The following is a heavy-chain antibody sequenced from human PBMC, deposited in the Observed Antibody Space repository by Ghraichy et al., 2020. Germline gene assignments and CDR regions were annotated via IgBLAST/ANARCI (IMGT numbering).Heavy chain of an antibody. D-gene: IGHD6-19*01. CDR1: GFTFDDFG. CDR2: INWNGGST. CDR3: ARVGYSSGWNDAFDI. Sequence: GSLNISCAASGFTFDDFGMSWVRQAPGKGLEWVSGINWNGGSTGYADSVKGRFTISRDNAKNSLYLQVNSLRAEDTAFYYCARVGYSSGWNDAFDIWGQGTMVTVSS. V-gene: IGHV3-20*04. J-gene: IGHJ3*02.